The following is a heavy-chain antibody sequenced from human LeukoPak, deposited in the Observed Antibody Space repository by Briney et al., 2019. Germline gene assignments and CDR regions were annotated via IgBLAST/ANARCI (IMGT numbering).Heavy chain of an antibody. J-gene: IGHJ4*02. V-gene: IGHV4-59*01. CDR3: ARVSRQYSSSSFDY. Sequence: PSETLSLTCTVSGGSISSYYWSWIRQPPGKGLEWIGYIYYSGSTNYNPSLKSRVTISVDTSKNQFSLKLSSVTAADTAVYYCARVSRQYSSSSFDYWGQGTLVTVSS. D-gene: IGHD6-6*01. CDR1: GGSISSYY. CDR2: IYYSGST.